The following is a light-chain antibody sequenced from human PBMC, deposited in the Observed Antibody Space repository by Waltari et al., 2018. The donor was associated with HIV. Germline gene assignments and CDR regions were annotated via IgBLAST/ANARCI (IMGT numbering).Light chain of an antibody. CDR2: LNSDGSH. CDR3: QTWGTGIVV. CDR1: SGPSSHA. Sequence: LVLTQSPSASSSPRAPVNLTCTLRSGPSSHAIAWHQQQPEKGPRYLMKLNSDGSHSKGDGIPDRFSGSSSGAERYLTISSLQSEDEADYYCQTWGTGIVVFGGGTKLTVL. V-gene: IGLV4-69*01. J-gene: IGLJ2*01.